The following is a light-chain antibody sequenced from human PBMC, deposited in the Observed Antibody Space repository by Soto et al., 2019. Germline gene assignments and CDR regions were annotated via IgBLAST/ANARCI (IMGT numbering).Light chain of an antibody. CDR1: SSDVGGYNY. CDR2: EVS. V-gene: IGLV2-14*01. CDR3: SSYTSSSTYV. J-gene: IGLJ1*01. Sequence: QSVLTQPVSVSGSPGQSITISCTGTSSDVGGYNYVSWYQQHPGKAPKLMIFEVSNRASGVSNRFSGSKSGNTASLTISGLQAEDEADYYCSSYTSSSTYVFGTGTKLTVL.